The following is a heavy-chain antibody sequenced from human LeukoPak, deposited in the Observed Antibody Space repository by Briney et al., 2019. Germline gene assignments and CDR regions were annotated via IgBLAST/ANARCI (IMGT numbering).Heavy chain of an antibody. CDR3: ARERSYYFDY. CDR2: IIPIFGTA. J-gene: IGHJ4*02. V-gene: IGHV1-69*13. CDR1: GGTFSSYA. Sequence: SVKVSCKASGGTFSSYAISWVRQAPGQGLEWMGGIIPIFGTANYAQKFQGRVTITADESTSTAYMELRSLRSDDTAVYYCARERSYYFDYWGQGTLVTVSS. D-gene: IGHD4-17*01.